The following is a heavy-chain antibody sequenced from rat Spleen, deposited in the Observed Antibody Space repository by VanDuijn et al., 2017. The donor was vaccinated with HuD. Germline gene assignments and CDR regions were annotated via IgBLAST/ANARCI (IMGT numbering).Heavy chain of an antibody. CDR2: ISYDGSRT. Sequence: EVQLVESGGGLVQPGRSLKLSCAASGFTFSDYYMAWVRQAPTKGLEWVATISYDGSRTYYRDSVKGRFTISRDNAKSTLYLQMDSLRSEDTATYYCARHYYDGSYYWYFDFWGPGTMVTVSS. CDR1: GFTFSDYY. D-gene: IGHD1-12*02. V-gene: IGHV5S10*01. CDR3: ARHYYDGSYYWYFDF. J-gene: IGHJ1*01.